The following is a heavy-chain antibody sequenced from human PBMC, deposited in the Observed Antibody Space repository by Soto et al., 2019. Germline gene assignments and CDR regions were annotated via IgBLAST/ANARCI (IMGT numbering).Heavy chain of an antibody. Sequence: KPSETLSLTCTFSVVSISSYYWSCIRHPAGKGLEWIGRIYTSGSTNYNPSLKSRVTMSVDTSKNQFSLKLSSVTAADTAVYYCAREGYSGYDLGFDYRGQGNLVTVYS. J-gene: IGHJ4*02. CDR3: AREGYSGYDLGFDY. D-gene: IGHD5-12*01. CDR1: VVSISSYY. V-gene: IGHV4-4*07. CDR2: IYTSGST.